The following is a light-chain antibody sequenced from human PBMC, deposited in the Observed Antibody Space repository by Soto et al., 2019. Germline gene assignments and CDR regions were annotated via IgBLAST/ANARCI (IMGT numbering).Light chain of an antibody. CDR3: QQYLTSPKT. CDR2: GAS. CDR1: RSVNNNY. Sequence: EIVLTQSPGTLSLSPGERATLSCRASRSVNNNYLAWYQQKPGQAPRLLIFGASSRATGIPDRFIGSGSGTEFTLTISRLEPEDFAVYYCQQYLTSPKTFGQGTKVDIK. J-gene: IGKJ1*01. V-gene: IGKV3-20*01.